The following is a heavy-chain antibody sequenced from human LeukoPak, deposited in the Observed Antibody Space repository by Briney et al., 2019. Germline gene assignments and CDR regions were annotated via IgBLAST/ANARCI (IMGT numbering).Heavy chain of an antibody. CDR1: GGSVSSGNYY. J-gene: IGHJ4*02. V-gene: IGHV4-61*01. CDR2: MYYSGST. Sequence: SETLSLTCTVSGGSVSSGNYYWNWIRQPPGKGLEWIGNMYYSGSTKYNPSLKSRVTISVDTSKHQFSLKLGSVIAADTAVYYCARETPHYYDGSGNYPPYFESRGQATQLTVSS. CDR3: ARETPHYYDGSGNYPPYFES. D-gene: IGHD3-22*01.